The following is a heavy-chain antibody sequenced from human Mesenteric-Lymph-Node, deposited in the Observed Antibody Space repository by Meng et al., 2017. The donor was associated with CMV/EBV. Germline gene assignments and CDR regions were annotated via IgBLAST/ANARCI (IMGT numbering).Heavy chain of an antibody. CDR1: GDSISSNSW. CDR3: ARSTEYSSPGYYYYGMDV. CDR2: FHHEGNF. D-gene: IGHD6-6*01. V-gene: IGHV4-4*02. J-gene: IGHJ6*02. Sequence: SETLSLTCSVSGDSISSNSWWSWVRQPPGMRLEWIGEFHHEGNFNYNPSLKSRVTISVDRSKNQFSLKVGSVTAADTAVYYCARSTEYSSPGYYYYGMDVWGQGTTVTVSS.